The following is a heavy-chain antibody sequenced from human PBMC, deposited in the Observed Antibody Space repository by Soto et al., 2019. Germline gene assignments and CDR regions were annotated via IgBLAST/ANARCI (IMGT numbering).Heavy chain of an antibody. D-gene: IGHD2-15*01. Sequence: PGGSLRLSCAASGFTFSSYAMSWVRQAPGKGLEWVSAISGSGGSTYYADSVKGRFTISRDNSKNTLYLQMNSLSAEDTAVYYCAKNSIVVVVAASFDYWGQGTLVTVSS. CDR2: ISGSGGST. CDR1: GFTFSSYA. J-gene: IGHJ4*02. CDR3: AKNSIVVVVAASFDY. V-gene: IGHV3-23*01.